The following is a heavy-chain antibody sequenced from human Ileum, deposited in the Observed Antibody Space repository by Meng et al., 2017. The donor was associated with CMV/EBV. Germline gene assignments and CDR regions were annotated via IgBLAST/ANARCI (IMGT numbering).Heavy chain of an antibody. Sequence: QGQAQQWGAGLLNPSEPLSLTCAVFGGSFTDYYWTWFRQSPGKGLEWIGENTHSGRAYYSSSLTGRATISVDMSKYQFSLKLPSVTAADTAINYCARGLASGWPDYWGQGTLVTVSS. V-gene: IGHV4-34*01. D-gene: IGHD3-10*01. CDR2: NTHSGRA. CDR3: ARGLASGWPDY. CDR1: GGSFTDYY. J-gene: IGHJ4*02.